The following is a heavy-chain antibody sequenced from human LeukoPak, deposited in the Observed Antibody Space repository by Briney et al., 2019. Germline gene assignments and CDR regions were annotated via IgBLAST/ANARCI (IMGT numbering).Heavy chain of an antibody. J-gene: IGHJ5*02. CDR1: GFTFTNYW. Sequence: GGSLRLSCAASGFTFTNYWTIWVRQAPGKGLEWVANINEDGSQKYYVGSVEGRFTISRDNAKNSLYLQMNSLRAEDTAAYYCASSTYSSSPSWGQGTLVTVSS. CDR2: INEDGSQK. V-gene: IGHV3-7*01. CDR3: ASSTYSSSPS. D-gene: IGHD6-6*01.